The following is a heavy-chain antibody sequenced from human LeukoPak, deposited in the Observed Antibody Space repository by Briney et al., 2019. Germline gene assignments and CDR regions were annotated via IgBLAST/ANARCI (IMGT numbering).Heavy chain of an antibody. CDR3: ARVQFIAAAATDY. Sequence: GASVKVSCKASGGTFSSYTISWVRQATGQGLEWMGWMNPNSGNTGYAQKFQGRVTMTRNTSISTAYMELSSLRSEDTAVYYCARVQFIAAAATDYWGQGTLVTVSS. CDR2: MNPNSGNT. D-gene: IGHD6-13*01. CDR1: GGTFSSYT. V-gene: IGHV1-8*02. J-gene: IGHJ4*02.